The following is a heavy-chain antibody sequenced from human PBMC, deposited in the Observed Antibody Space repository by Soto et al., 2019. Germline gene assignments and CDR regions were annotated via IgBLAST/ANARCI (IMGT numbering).Heavy chain of an antibody. D-gene: IGHD6-6*01. CDR1: GGSISSYY. V-gene: IGHV4-59*01. J-gene: IGHJ6*02. CDR3: ARGGSSSGDYYYGMDV. Sequence: SETLSLTCTVSGGSISSYYWSWIRQPPGKGLEWIGYIYYSGSTNYNPSLKSRVTISVDTSKNQFSLKLSSVTAADTAVYYCARGGSSSGDYYYGMDVWGQGTTVTVSS. CDR2: IYYSGST.